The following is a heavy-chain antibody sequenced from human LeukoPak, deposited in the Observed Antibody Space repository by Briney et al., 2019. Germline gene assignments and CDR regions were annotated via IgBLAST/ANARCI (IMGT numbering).Heavy chain of an antibody. V-gene: IGHV4-39*07. D-gene: IGHD4-17*01. CDR3: ARERTVTTGLDY. CDR1: GGSISSYY. Sequence: PSETLSLTCTVSGGSISSYYWSWIRQPPGKGLEWIGSIYYSGSTYYNPSLKSRVTISVDTSKNQFSLKLSSVTAADTAVYYCARERTVTTGLDYWGQGTLVTVSS. J-gene: IGHJ4*02. CDR2: IYYSGST.